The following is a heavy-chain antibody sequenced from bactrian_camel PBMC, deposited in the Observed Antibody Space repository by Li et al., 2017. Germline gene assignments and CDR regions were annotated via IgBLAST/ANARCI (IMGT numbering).Heavy chain of an antibody. CDR1: GSTYSC. V-gene: IGHV3S55*01. Sequence: QVQLVESGGGSVQAGESLTLSCVASGSTYSCMAWFRQAPGKEREPVASVNRDGTTWYTDSVKGRFAASRDNAKNSLFLQMDSLKPEDTGMYYCGAGLFDGDCFIGQPKAGYWGQGTQVTVS. D-gene: IGHD1*01. J-gene: IGHJ4*01. CDR2: VNRDGTT. CDR3: GAGLFDGDCFIGQPKAGY.